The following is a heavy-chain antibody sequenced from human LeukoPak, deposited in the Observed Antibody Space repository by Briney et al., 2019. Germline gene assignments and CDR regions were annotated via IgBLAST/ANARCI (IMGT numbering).Heavy chain of an antibody. J-gene: IGHJ4*02. CDR3: AKESYDSSGYPLDY. CDR2: ISSSGGST. CDR1: GFTFSSYA. V-gene: IGHV3-23*01. Sequence: GGSLRLSCAASGFTFSSYAMSWVRQAPGKGLEWVSAISSSGGSTYYADSVKGRFTISRDNSKNTLYLQMNSLRAEDTAVYYCAKESYDSSGYPLDYWGQGTLVTVSS. D-gene: IGHD3-22*01.